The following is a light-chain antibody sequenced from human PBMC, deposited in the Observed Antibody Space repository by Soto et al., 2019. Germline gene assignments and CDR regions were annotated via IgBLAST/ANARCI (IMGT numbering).Light chain of an antibody. CDR2: GAS. Sequence: EFVLTQSPGTLSLSPGERATLSCRASENVRTKVGWYQQKAGQAPRLLTYGASTRATGIPARFSGSGSGTEFTLTISSLQPEDFAVYYCQQYYNWPRTFGQGTKVDIK. J-gene: IGKJ1*01. CDR3: QQYYNWPRT. CDR1: ENVRTK. V-gene: IGKV3-15*01.